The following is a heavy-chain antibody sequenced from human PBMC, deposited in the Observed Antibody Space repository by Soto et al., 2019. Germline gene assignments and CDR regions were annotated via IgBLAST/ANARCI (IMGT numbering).Heavy chain of an antibody. CDR2: ISGSGDST. Sequence: EVQLLESGGGLVQPGGSLRLSCAASGFTFNNYAMSWVRQAPGKGLEWVSAISGSGDSTYYADSVKGRFTISRDNSRNTLYLRMNSVRAEDTAVYYCAKVFCTSSSCYFSAVDYWGQGTLVTVSS. J-gene: IGHJ4*02. CDR1: GFTFNNYA. D-gene: IGHD2-2*01. CDR3: AKVFCTSSSCYFSAVDY. V-gene: IGHV3-23*01.